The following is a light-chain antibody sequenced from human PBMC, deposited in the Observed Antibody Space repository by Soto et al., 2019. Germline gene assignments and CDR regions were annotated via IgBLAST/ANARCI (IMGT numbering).Light chain of an antibody. CDR2: GAS. CDR1: QSVSSN. J-gene: IGKJ1*01. V-gene: IGKV3D-15*01. Sequence: DIVMTQSPATLPVSPGERATLSCRASQSVSSNLAWYQQKPGQAPRFLIYGASTRATGIPARFSGSGSGTDFTLTISRLEPEDFAVYYCQQYGSSGTFGQGTKVDIK. CDR3: QQYGSSGT.